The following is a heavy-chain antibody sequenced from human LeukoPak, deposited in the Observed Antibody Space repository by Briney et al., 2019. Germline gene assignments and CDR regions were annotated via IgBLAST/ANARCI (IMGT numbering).Heavy chain of an antibody. V-gene: IGHV1-18*04. CDR2: ISSYNGNT. J-gene: IGHJ4*02. CDR3: ARGSFPSDDILTGPFDN. CDR1: GYTFTGYY. D-gene: IGHD3-9*01. Sequence: SVKVSCKASGYTFTGYYMHWVRQAPGQGLEWMGWISSYNGNTNYAQKLQGRATMTTDTSTSTAYMELRSLRSDDTAVYYCARGSFPSDDILTGPFDNWGQGTLVTVSS.